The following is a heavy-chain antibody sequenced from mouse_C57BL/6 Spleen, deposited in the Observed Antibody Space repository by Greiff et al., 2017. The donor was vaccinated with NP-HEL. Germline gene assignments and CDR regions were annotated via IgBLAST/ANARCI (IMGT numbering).Heavy chain of an antibody. CDR1: GFNIKNTY. Sequence: EVQLQQSVAELVRPGASVKLSCTASGFNIKNTYMHWVKQRPEQGLEWIGRIDPANGNTKYAPKFQGKATITADTSSNTAYLQLSSLTSEDTDIYYCARRITTVVATHYAMDYWGQGTSVTVSS. V-gene: IGHV14-3*01. D-gene: IGHD1-1*01. CDR3: ARRITTVVATHYAMDY. CDR2: IDPANGNT. J-gene: IGHJ4*01.